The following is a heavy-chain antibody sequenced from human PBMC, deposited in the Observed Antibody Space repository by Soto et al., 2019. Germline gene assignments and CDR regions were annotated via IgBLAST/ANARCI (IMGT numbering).Heavy chain of an antibody. V-gene: IGHV1-69*06. CDR1: GGTFSSYA. Sequence: QVQLVQSGAEVKKPGSSVKVSCKASGGTFSSYAISWVRQAPGQGLEWMGGIIPIFGTANYAQKFQGRVTITADKSTSTAYMELSSLRSEDTAVYYCARGSKGYYYDSSGYPHYFDYWGQGTLVTVSS. J-gene: IGHJ4*02. D-gene: IGHD3-22*01. CDR2: IIPIFGTA. CDR3: ARGSKGYYYDSSGYPHYFDY.